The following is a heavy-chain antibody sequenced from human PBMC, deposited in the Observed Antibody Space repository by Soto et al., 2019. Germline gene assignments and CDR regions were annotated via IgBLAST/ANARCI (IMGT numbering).Heavy chain of an antibody. V-gene: IGHV3-33*01. J-gene: IGHJ6*02. CDR2: IWYDGSNK. Sequence: SLRLSCAASGFTFSSYGMHWVREDPGKGLEGVAVIWYDGSNKYYADSVKGRFTISRDNSKNTLYLQMNSLRAEDTAVYYCARDAAYGGRVGYYYYYGRDVWGQGTTVTVSS. CDR3: ARDAAYGGRVGYYYYYGRDV. CDR1: GFTFSSYG. D-gene: IGHD1-26*01.